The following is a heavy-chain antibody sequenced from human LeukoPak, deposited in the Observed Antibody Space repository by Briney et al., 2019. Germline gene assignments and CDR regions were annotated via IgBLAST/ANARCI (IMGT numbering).Heavy chain of an antibody. V-gene: IGHV3-21*01. J-gene: IGHJ4*02. CDR1: GFTFSSYS. D-gene: IGHD6-13*01. CDR3: ARSRIAAAGTDGSDY. CDR2: ISTSSSYI. Sequence: GGSLRLSCAASGFTFSSYSMSWVRQAPGKGLEWVSSISTSSSYIYYADSVKGRFTISRDNAKNSLYLQMNSLRAEDTAVYYCARSRIAAAGTDGSDYWGQGTLVTVSS.